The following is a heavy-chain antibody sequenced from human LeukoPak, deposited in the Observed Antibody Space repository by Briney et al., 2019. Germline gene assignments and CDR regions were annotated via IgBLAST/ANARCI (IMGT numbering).Heavy chain of an antibody. CDR2: IYTSGST. CDR1: GGSISSYY. Sequence: ASETLSLTCTVSGGSISSYYWSWIRQPAGKGLEWIGRIYTSGSTNYNPSLKSRVTMSVDTSKNQFSLKLSSVTAADTAVYYCARGKLSGIAARPRSYYFDYWGQGTLVTVSS. D-gene: IGHD6-6*01. J-gene: IGHJ4*02. V-gene: IGHV4-4*07. CDR3: ARGKLSGIAARPRSYYFDY.